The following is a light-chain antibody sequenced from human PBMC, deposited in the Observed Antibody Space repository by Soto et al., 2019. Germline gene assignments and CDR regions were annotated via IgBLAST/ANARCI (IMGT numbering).Light chain of an antibody. CDR1: SSDVCGYNY. V-gene: IGLV2-8*01. Sequence: QSALTQPPSASGSPGQSVTISCTGTSSDVCGYNYVSWYQQHPGKAPKLMIYEVSKRPSGVPDRFSGSKSGNTASLTVSGLQAEDEADYYCSSYAGSNHLVFGGGTKVTVL. CDR2: EVS. J-gene: IGLJ2*01. CDR3: SSYAGSNHLV.